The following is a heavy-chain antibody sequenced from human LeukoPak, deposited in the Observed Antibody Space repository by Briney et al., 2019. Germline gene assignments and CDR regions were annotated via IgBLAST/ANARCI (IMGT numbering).Heavy chain of an antibody. J-gene: IGHJ5*02. Sequence: ASVKVSCKASGYTFTGYYMHWVRQAPGQGLEWMGWINPNSGGTNYAQKFQGRVTMTRDTSISTAYMELSRLRSDDTAVYYCARTAPIAAAGTGWFDPWGQGTLVTASS. V-gene: IGHV1-2*02. D-gene: IGHD6-13*01. CDR3: ARTAPIAAAGTGWFDP. CDR1: GYTFTGYY. CDR2: INPNSGGT.